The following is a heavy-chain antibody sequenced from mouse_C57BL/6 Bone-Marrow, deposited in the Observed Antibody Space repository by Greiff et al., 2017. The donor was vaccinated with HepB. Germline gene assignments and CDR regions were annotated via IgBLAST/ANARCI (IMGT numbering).Heavy chain of an antibody. CDR1: GYTFTSYW. V-gene: IGHV1-69*01. CDR3: AREDYYAVDY. Sequence: QVQLQQSGAELVMPGASVKLSCKASGYTFTSYWMHWVKQRPGQGLEWIGEIDPSDSYTNYNQKFKGKSTLTVDKSSSTAYMQLSSLTSEDSAVYYCAREDYYAVDYWGQGTSVTVSS. CDR2: IDPSDSYT. J-gene: IGHJ4*01.